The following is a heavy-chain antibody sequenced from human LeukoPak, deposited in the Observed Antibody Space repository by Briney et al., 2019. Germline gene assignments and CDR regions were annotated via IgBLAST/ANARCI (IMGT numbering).Heavy chain of an antibody. V-gene: IGHV1-2*02. D-gene: IGHD5-18*01. J-gene: IGHJ6*03. CDR3: ARGRLLRAAMVTSYYYYMDV. CDR2: INPNSGGT. Sequence: EASVKVSCKASGYTFTGYYMHWVRQAPGQGPEWMGWINPNSGGTNYAQKFQGRVTMTRDTSISTAYMELSRLRSDDTAVYYCARGRLLRAAMVTSYYYYMDVWGKGTTVTISS. CDR1: GYTFTGYY.